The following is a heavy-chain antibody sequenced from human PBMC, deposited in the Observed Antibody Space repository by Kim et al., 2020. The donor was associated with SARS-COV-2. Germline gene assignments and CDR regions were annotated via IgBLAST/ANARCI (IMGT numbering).Heavy chain of an antibody. Sequence: ETLSLTCAVYGGSFSGYYWSWIRQPPGKGLEWIGEINHSGSTNYNPSLKSRVTISVDTSKNQFSLKLSSVTAADTAVYYCARDFQYCSSTSCPKYYYYYYGMDVWGQGTTVTVSS. D-gene: IGHD2-2*01. J-gene: IGHJ6*02. V-gene: IGHV4-34*01. CDR3: ARDFQYCSSTSCPKYYYYYYGMDV. CDR2: INHSGST. CDR1: GGSFSGYY.